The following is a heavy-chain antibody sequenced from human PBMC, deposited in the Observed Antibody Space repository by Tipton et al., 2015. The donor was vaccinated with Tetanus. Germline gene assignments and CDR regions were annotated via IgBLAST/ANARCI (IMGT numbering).Heavy chain of an antibody. J-gene: IGHJ4*02. Sequence: QSGAEVKKPGASVKVSCKASGYTFNTFGISWVRQAPGQGLEWIGWISVYNGNTNYGQNVQGRVTMTTDTPTSTAYMELRSLRSGDTAVYYCARVPTNPLAVDRPTDYWGQGTLVTVSS. CDR3: ARVPTNPLAVDRPTDY. CDR2: ISVYNGNT. CDR1: GYTFNTFG. V-gene: IGHV1-18*01. D-gene: IGHD6-19*01.